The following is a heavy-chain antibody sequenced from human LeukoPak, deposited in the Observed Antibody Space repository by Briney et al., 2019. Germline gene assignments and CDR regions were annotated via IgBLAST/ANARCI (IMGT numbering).Heavy chain of an antibody. V-gene: IGHV4-59*10. CDR1: GGSFSSYY. D-gene: IGHD3-22*01. Sequence: SETLSLTCAVYGGSFSSYYWSWIRQPAGKGLEWIGRTYTSGSTNYKPSLKSRVTMLVDTSKNQLSLKLSSVTAADTAMYYCARDKYYYDSSGYHIFDYWGQGTLVTVSS. CDR2: TYTSGST. J-gene: IGHJ4*02. CDR3: ARDKYYYDSSGYHIFDY.